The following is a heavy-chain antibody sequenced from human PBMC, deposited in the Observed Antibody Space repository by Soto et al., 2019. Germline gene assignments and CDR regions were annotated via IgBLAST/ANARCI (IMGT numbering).Heavy chain of an antibody. CDR1: GFTFRWFG. J-gene: IGHJ4*02. Sequence: HPGGSLRLSXAGSGFTFRWFGMNWVRQAPGKGLEWVARISNDGSNEYYVDSVKGRFTISRDNSKNTLYLQMDSLRAEDTAVYYCAKGEVRGIIPSYFDYWGLGTLVTVSS. D-gene: IGHD3-10*01. V-gene: IGHV3-30*18. CDR2: ISNDGSNE. CDR3: AKGEVRGIIPSYFDY.